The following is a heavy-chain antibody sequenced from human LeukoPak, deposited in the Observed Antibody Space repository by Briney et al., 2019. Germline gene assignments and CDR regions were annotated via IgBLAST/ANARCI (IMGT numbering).Heavy chain of an antibody. V-gene: IGHV3-23*01. CDR3: AKGTDYLPYYFDY. Sequence: GGSLRLSCAASGFTFSSYAMIWVRQAPGKGLEWVSAISGSGASTYYADSVKGRFTISRDSSKNTLYLQMNSLRAADTALYFCAKGTDYLPYYFDYWGQGTLVTVSS. CDR1: GFTFSSYA. J-gene: IGHJ4*02. CDR2: ISGSGAST. D-gene: IGHD2/OR15-2a*01.